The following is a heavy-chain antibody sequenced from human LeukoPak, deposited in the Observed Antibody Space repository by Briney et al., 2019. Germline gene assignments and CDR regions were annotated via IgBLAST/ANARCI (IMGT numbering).Heavy chain of an antibody. CDR2: INTNTGNP. V-gene: IGHV7-4-1*02. Sequence: ASVKVSCKASGYTFTGYAMNWVRQPPGQGLEWMGWINTNTGNPMYAQGFTGRFVFSLDTSVSTAYLQISSLKAEDTAVYYCARVGRNLWFGELSWWFDPWGQGTLVTVSS. J-gene: IGHJ5*02. CDR3: ARVGRNLWFGELSWWFDP. D-gene: IGHD3-10*01. CDR1: GYTFTGYA.